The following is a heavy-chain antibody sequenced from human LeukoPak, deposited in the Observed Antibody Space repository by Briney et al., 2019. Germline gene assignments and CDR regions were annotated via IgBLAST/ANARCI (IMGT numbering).Heavy chain of an antibody. CDR2: ISYDGSNK. J-gene: IGHJ4*02. Sequence: QTGGSLRLSCAASGFTFSSYGMHWVRQAPGKGLEWVAVISYDGSNKYYADSVKGRFTISRDNSKNTLYLQMNSLRAEDTAVYYCAKFSSSDYWGQGTLVTVSS. V-gene: IGHV3-30*18. CDR1: GFTFSSYG. CDR3: AKFSSSDY.